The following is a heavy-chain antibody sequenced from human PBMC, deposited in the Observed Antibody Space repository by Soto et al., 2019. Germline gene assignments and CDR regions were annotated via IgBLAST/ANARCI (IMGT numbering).Heavy chain of an antibody. CDR3: AKVAYYYDSSGYSPLFDY. V-gene: IGHV3-23*01. Sequence: GGSLRLSCAASGFTFSSYAMSWVRQAPGKGLEWVSAISGSGGSTYYADSVKGRFTISRDNSKNTLYLQMNSLRAEDTAVYYYAKVAYYYDSSGYSPLFDYWGQGTLVTVSS. CDR2: ISGSGGST. J-gene: IGHJ4*02. D-gene: IGHD3-22*01. CDR1: GFTFSSYA.